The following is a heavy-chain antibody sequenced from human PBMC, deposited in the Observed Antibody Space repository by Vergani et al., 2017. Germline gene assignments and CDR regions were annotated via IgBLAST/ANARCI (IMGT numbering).Heavy chain of an antibody. CDR3: ARDDYYDSSGNYYYYYYGMDV. V-gene: IGHV3-48*03. D-gene: IGHD3-22*01. Sequence: EVQLLESGGGLVQPGGSLRLSCAASGFTFSSYAMSWVRQAPGKGLEWVSYISSSGSTIYYADSVKGRFTISRDNAKNSLYLQMNSLRAEDTAVYYCARDDYYDSSGNYYYYYYGMDVWGQGTTVTVSS. CDR1: GFTFSSYA. J-gene: IGHJ6*02. CDR2: ISSSGSTI.